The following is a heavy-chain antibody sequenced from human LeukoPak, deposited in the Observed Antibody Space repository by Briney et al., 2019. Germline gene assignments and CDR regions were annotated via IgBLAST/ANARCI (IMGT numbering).Heavy chain of an antibody. D-gene: IGHD3-10*01. CDR1: GYFFSSYG. Sequence: ASMKVSCKASGYFFSSYGISWVRQAPGQGLEWLGWISVSSQQTKSSARLQGRLTMTTDTSTNTADLELGSLRSDDTAVYYCARQTMYDLGSGSPIDHWGQGTLVIVSS. CDR2: ISVSSQQT. V-gene: IGHV1-18*01. J-gene: IGHJ4*02. CDR3: ARQTMYDLGSGSPIDH.